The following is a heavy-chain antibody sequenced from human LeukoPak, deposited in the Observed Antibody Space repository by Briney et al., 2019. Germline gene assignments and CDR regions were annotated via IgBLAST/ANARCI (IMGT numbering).Heavy chain of an antibody. D-gene: IGHD5-12*01. J-gene: IGHJ5*02. CDR2: IYYSGST. CDR1: GGSISSYY. V-gene: IGHV4-59*01. Sequence: SETLSLTCTVSGGSISSYYWSWIRQPPGKGLEWIGYIYYSGSTNYNPSLKSRVTISVDTSKNQFSLKLSSVTAADTAVYYCARDSHGSGYDLWGQGTLVTVSS. CDR3: ARDSHGSGYDL.